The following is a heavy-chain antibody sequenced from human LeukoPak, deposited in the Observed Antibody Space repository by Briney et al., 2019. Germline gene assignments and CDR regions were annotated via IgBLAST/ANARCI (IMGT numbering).Heavy chain of an antibody. CDR3: AGEMYSSDKQYSFDY. CDR1: GGSFSGYY. V-gene: IGHV4-34*01. Sequence: SETLSLTCAVYGGSFSGYYWSWIRQPPGNGLEWIGEINHSGSTNYNPSLKSRVTISVDTSKNQFSLKLSSVTAADTAVYYCAGEMYSSDKQYSFDYWGQGTLVTVSS. D-gene: IGHD6-19*01. J-gene: IGHJ4*02. CDR2: INHSGST.